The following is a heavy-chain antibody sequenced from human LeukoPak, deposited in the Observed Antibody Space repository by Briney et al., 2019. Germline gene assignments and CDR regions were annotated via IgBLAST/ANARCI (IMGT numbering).Heavy chain of an antibody. J-gene: IGHJ4*02. CDR3: ASRPAGTIDY. Sequence: SSETLSLTCAVYGGSFSGYYWSWIRQPPGKGLEWIGEINNSGSTNYNPSLKSRVTILVDTSKNQFSLKLNSVTAADTAVYYCASRPAGTIDYWGQGTLVTVSS. CDR1: GGSFSGYY. CDR2: INNSGST. D-gene: IGHD6-19*01. V-gene: IGHV4-34*01.